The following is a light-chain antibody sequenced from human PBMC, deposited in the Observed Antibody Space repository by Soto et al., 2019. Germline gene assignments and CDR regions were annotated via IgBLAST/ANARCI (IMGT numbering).Light chain of an antibody. CDR3: QSYDSSNHGV. CDR1: SGSIATNY. CDR2: EDD. Sequence: NFMLTQPHPVSESPGKTVTISCTRSSGSIATNYVQWFQQRPGSAPIIVIYEDDQRPSGVPDRFSGSIDSSSNSASLTISGLQTEDEADYYCQSYDSSNHGVFGGGTKLTVL. J-gene: IGLJ3*02. V-gene: IGLV6-57*03.